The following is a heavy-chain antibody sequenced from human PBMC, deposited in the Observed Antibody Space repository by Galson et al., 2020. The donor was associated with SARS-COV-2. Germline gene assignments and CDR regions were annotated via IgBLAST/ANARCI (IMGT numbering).Heavy chain of an antibody. D-gene: IGHD3-16*01. Sequence: QAGGSLRLSCAASGFPFSTYDMHWVRHAAGKSLEWVSTITTAGDTYYLGSVKGRFTISRENAKNSLYLQMNSLRAGDATVYYCARVRRDVYYFDYWGQGTLVTVSS. CDR2: ITTAGDT. CDR3: ARVRRDVYYFDY. CDR1: GFPFSTYD. V-gene: IGHV3-13*01. J-gene: IGHJ4*02.